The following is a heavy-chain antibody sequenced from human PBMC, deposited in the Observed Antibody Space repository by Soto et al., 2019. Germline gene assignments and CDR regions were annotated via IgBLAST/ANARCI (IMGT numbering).Heavy chain of an antibody. V-gene: IGHV3-23*01. CDR2: ISGSGGST. Sequence: EVQLLESGGGLVQPGGSLRLSCAASGFTFSSYAMSWVRQAPGKGLEWVSTISGSGGSTYYADSVKGRFTISRDNSKNTQYLQKNSLRADDTAVYYCAKTPSPSDYYDSSGYIGYWGQGTLGTVSS. CDR1: GFTFSSYA. CDR3: AKTPSPSDYYDSSGYIGY. J-gene: IGHJ4*02. D-gene: IGHD3-22*01.